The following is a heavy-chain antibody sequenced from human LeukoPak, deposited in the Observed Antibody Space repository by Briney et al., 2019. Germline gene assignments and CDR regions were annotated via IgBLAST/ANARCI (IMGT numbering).Heavy chain of an antibody. Sequence: ASVKVSCKASGYTFTSYDINRVRQATGQGLEWMGWMNPNSDNTGYAQKFQGRVTMTRNTSISTAYMELSSLRSEDTAVYYCARGLWFGEFYYYYMDVWGKGTTVTVSS. J-gene: IGHJ6*03. CDR3: ARGLWFGEFYYYYMDV. V-gene: IGHV1-8*01. CDR2: MNPNSDNT. D-gene: IGHD3-10*01. CDR1: GYTFTSYD.